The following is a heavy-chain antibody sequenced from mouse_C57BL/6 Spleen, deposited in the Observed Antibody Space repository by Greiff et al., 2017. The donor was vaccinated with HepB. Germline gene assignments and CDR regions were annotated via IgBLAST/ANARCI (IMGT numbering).Heavy chain of an antibody. CDR2: IDPSDSYT. J-gene: IGHJ3*01. V-gene: IGHV1-59*01. D-gene: IGHD2-1*01. Sequence: VQLQQPGAELVRPGTSVKLSCKASGYTFTSYWMHWVKQRPGQGLEWIGVIDPSDSYTNYNQKFKGKATLTVDTSSSTAYMQLSSLTSEDSAVYYCARGGYGNYPSGFAYWGQGTLVTVSA. CDR1: GYTFTSYW. CDR3: ARGGYGNYPSGFAY.